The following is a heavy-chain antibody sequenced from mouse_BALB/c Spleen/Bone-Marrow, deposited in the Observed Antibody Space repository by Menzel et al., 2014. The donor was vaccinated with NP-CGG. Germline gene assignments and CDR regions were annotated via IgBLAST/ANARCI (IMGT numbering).Heavy chain of an antibody. CDR2: ISSGSTPI. V-gene: IGHV5-17*02. CDR1: GFTFSSFG. J-gene: IGHJ2*01. CDR3: ARSRGNWDDFDY. Sequence: EVQLVESGGGLVQPGGSRKLSCAVSGFTFSSFGMHWVRQAPEKGLEWVAYISSGSTPIFYADTLKGRFTISRDNPKNTLFLQMTSLRSEDTAMYYCARSRGNWDDFDYWGQGTTLTVSS. D-gene: IGHD4-1*01.